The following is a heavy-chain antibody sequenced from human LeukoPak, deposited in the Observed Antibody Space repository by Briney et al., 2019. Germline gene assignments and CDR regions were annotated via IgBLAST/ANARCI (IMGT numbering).Heavy chain of an antibody. D-gene: IGHD1-26*01. CDR3: ARGIVGATSPGY. Sequence: GSLRLSCAASGFTFSSYSMNWVRQAPGKGLEWVSSISSSSSYIYYADSVKGRFTIPRDNAKNSLYLQMNSLRAEDTAVYYCARGIVGATSPGYWGQGTLVTVSS. V-gene: IGHV3-21*01. CDR1: GFTFSSYS. J-gene: IGHJ4*02. CDR2: ISSSSSYI.